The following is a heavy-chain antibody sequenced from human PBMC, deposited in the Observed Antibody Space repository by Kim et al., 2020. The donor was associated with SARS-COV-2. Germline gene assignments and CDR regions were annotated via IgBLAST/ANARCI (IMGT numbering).Heavy chain of an antibody. V-gene: IGHV3-49*02. J-gene: IGHJ4*02. D-gene: IGHD3-22*01. CDR3: TRDRLFSGYYDY. Sequence: EYAASVKGRFTISRDDSKSIAYLQMNSLKTEDTAVYYCTRDRLFSGYYDYWGQGTLVTVSS.